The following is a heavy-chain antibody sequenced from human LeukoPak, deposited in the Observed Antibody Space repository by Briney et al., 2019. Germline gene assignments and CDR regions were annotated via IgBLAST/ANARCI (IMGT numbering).Heavy chain of an antibody. CDR3: ARGRYYGSGSYYTVGLEY. D-gene: IGHD3-10*01. CDR2: IYYSGNT. J-gene: IGHJ4*02. V-gene: IGHV4-59*01. Sequence: SETLSLTCAVSGGSISTYYWSWIRQPPGKGLEWIGYIYYSGNTNYNPSLKSRVTISVDTSKNQISLKLSSVTAADTAVYYCARGRYYGSGSYYTVGLEYWGQGTLVTVSS. CDR1: GGSISTYY.